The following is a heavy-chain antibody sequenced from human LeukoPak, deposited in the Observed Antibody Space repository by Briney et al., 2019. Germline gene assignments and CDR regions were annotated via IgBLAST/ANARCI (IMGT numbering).Heavy chain of an antibody. CDR3: AREYYSSFDY. V-gene: IGHV3-7*01. Sequence: GESLRLSCVASRFYFNPYWMAWVRQAPGKGLEWVATISHDGYSTFYVDSVRGRFSISRDNAQNSLFLQMSSLRVDDTAVYYCAREYYSSFDYWGQGALVTVSS. D-gene: IGHD2-21*01. CDR1: RFYFNPYW. CDR2: ISHDGYST. J-gene: IGHJ4*02.